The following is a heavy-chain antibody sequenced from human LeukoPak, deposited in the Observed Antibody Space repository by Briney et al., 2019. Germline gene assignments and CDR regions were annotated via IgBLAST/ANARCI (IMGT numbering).Heavy chain of an antibody. V-gene: IGHV3-23*01. CDR2: ISGSGGST. CDR3: AKSQDLFWSGYPFDY. J-gene: IGHJ4*02. CDR1: GFTFSSYA. D-gene: IGHD3-3*01. Sequence: PGGSLRLSCAASGFTFSSYAMSWVRQAPGKGLEWVSAISGSGGSTYYADSVKGRFTISRDNSKNTLYLQMNSLRAEDTAVYYCAKSQDLFWSGYPFDYWGQGTLVTVSS.